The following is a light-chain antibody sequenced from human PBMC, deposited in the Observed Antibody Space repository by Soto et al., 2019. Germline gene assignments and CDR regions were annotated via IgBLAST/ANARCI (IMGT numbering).Light chain of an antibody. V-gene: IGLV2-14*01. J-gene: IGLJ1*01. CDR1: SSVVGRYNY. Sequence: QSVLGQPASVSGAPGQSITNSCTGNSSVVGRYNYASWFQQHPGKAPKLLIYDVSNWPSGVSDRFSGSKSGNTASLTISGLQAEDEADSSCSSFTTSSTFVFRTGTKVTVL. CDR3: SSFTTSSTFV. CDR2: DVS.